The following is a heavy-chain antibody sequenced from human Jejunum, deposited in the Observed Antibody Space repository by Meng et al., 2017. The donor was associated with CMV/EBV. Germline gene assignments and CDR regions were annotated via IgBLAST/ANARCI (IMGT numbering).Heavy chain of an antibody. J-gene: IGHJ5*01. CDR2: IISMFGTA. V-gene: IGHV1-69*06. Sequence: YAICWVRQAPGQGLEWMGEIISMFGTANYAQKFQDRVTITADKSTSTAYMELSSLTFEDTAVYCCAREGKSGRPGEYYTDGPSDSWGQGTLVTVSS. CDR1: YA. D-gene: IGHD3-3*01. CDR3: AREGKSGRPGEYYTDGPSDS.